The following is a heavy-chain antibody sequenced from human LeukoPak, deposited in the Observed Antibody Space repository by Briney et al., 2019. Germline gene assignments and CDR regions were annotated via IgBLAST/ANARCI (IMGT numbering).Heavy chain of an antibody. CDR3: ARASYYDILTGYYRTLYYFDY. CDR1: GGSISSYY. V-gene: IGHV4-59*08. Sequence: SETLSLTCTVSGGSISSYYWSWIRQPPGKGLEWIVYIYYSGSTNYNPSLKSRVTISVDTSKNQFSLKLSSVTAADTAVYYCARASYYDILTGYYRTLYYFDYWGQGTLVTVSS. CDR2: IYYSGST. D-gene: IGHD3-9*01. J-gene: IGHJ4*02.